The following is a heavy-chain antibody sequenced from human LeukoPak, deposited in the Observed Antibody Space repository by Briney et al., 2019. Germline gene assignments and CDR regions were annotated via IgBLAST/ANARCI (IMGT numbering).Heavy chain of an antibody. V-gene: IGHV1-2*02. J-gene: IGHJ4*02. CDR1: GYTITGYY. CDR3: ARYKAVYFDF. CDR2: INPNSGGV. Sequence: ASVKVSCKASGYTITGYYIHWVRQAPGQGLEWMGWINPNSGGVNYAQKFQGRVTPTRDTSISTAYMELSRLRSDDTAVYYCARYKAVYFDFWGQGTLVTVSS. D-gene: IGHD1-1*01.